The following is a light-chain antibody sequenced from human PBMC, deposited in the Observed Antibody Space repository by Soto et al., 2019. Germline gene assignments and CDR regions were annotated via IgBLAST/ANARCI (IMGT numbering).Light chain of an antibody. Sequence: QPVLTQPPSVSGAPGQRVTISCTGSSSNIGAGYDVQWYQQLPGTAPKLLIHGNFNRPSGVPDRFSASKSGTSASLAITGLQAEDEADYYCQSYDSSLSVVFGGGTKLTVL. CDR2: GNF. V-gene: IGLV1-40*01. CDR1: SSNIGAGYD. J-gene: IGLJ2*01. CDR3: QSYDSSLSVV.